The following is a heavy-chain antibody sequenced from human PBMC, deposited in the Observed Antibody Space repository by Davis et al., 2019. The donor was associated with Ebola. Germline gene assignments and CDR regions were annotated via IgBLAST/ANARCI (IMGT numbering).Heavy chain of an antibody. J-gene: IGHJ5*02. CDR3: ARDKLQVCRECPGGSFDP. V-gene: IGHV1-69*11. CDR2: LIPILGTA. Sequence: SVKVSCKASGGTFSSDAISWVRQAPGQGLEWMGTLIPILGTADYAQKFQARVTITADDSTNTVYMELSSLRSDDTAVYYCARDKLQVCRECPGGSFDPWGQGTLVTVSS. D-gene: IGHD4-11*01. CDR1: GGTFSSDA.